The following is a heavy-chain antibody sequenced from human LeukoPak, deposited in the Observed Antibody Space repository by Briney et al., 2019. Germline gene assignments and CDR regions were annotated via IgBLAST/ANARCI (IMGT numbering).Heavy chain of an antibody. V-gene: IGHV3-48*03. J-gene: IGHJ4*02. CDR2: ISSSGSTI. CDR3: ARDAGYGSGSSIFDY. Sequence: GGPLRLSCAASGFTFSSYEMNWVRQAPGKGLEWVSYISSSGSTIYYADSVKGRFTISRDNAKNSLYLQMNSLRAEDTAVYYCARDAGYGSGSSIFDYWGQGTLVTVSS. CDR1: GFTFSSYE. D-gene: IGHD3-10*01.